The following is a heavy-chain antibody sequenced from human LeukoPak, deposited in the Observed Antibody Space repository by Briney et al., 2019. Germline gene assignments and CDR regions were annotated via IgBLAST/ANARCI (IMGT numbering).Heavy chain of an antibody. CDR3: ARERWYTPFDY. J-gene: IGHJ4*02. Sequence: KASETLSLTCAVYGGSFSGYYWSWIRQPPGKGLEWIGEINHSGSTNYNPSLKSRVTISVDTSKNQFSLKLSSVTAADTAVYYCARERWYTPFDYWGRGTLVTVSS. CDR2: INHSGST. V-gene: IGHV4-34*01. CDR1: GGSFSGYY. D-gene: IGHD2-15*01.